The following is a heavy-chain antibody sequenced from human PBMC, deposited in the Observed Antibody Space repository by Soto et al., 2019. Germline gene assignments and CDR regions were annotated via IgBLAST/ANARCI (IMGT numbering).Heavy chain of an antibody. V-gene: IGHV1-2*02. CDR1: GYTFTGYY. J-gene: IGHJ6*02. D-gene: IGHD6-13*01. CDR2: INPNSGGT. Sequence: ASVNVSCKASGYTFTGYYMHWVRQAPGQGLEWMGWINPNSGGTNYAQKFQGRVTMTRDTSISTAYMELSRLRSDDTAVYYCARGLRSSSWYYYYTMDVWGQGTTVTVSS. CDR3: ARGLRSSSWYYYYTMDV.